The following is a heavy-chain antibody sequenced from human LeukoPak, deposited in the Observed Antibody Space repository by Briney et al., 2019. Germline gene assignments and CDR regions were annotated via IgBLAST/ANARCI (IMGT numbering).Heavy chain of an antibody. D-gene: IGHD6-19*01. V-gene: IGHV4-34*01. CDR1: GGSFSGYY. Sequence: AETVSLPCAVYGGSFSGYYWSWIRQPPGKGLEWIGEINRRGSTNYNPSLTIRLPISVYTSKNQSALKLSSVTAADTAVYYCARDRAVAGTYWFDPWGQGTLVTGPS. J-gene: IGHJ5*02. CDR3: ARDRAVAGTYWFDP. CDR2: INRRGST.